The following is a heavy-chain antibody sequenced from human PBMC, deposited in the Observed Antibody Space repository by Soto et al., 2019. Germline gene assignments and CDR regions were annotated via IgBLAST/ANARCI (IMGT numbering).Heavy chain of an antibody. V-gene: IGHV3-48*01. J-gene: IGHJ2*01. D-gene: IGHD1-26*01. Sequence: EVQLVESGGGLVQPGGSLRLSCAASGFSFSNYAMDWVRQAPGKGLEWVSYISVSSSNIRYADSVKGQFTISRDKAKSSVYLQMNSLRADDTAVYYCARDPSRGSDWARYLDLWGRGTLVTVSS. CDR1: GFSFSNYA. CDR3: ARDPSRGSDWARYLDL. CDR2: ISVSSSNI.